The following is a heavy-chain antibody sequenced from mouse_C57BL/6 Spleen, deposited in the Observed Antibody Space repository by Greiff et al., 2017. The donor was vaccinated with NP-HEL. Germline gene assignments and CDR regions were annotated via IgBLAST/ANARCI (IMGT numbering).Heavy chain of an antibody. J-gene: IGHJ4*01. V-gene: IGHV1-4*01. CDR1: GYTFTSYT. CDR2: INPSSGYT. Sequence: VQLQQSGAELARPGASVKMSCKASGYTFTSYTMHWVKQRPGQGLEWIGYINPSSGYTKYNQKFKDKATLTADKSSSTAYMQLSSLTSEDSAVYYCARSGGNSLAMDYWGQGTSVTVSS. D-gene: IGHD2-1*01. CDR3: ARSGGNSLAMDY.